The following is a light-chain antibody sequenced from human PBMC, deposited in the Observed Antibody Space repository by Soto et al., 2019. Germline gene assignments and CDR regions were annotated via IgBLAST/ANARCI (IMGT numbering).Light chain of an antibody. CDR1: QSVSSND. CDR3: QQCGTSPLP. V-gene: IGKV3-20*01. J-gene: IGKJ1*01. CDR2: GAS. Sequence: EIVLTQSPGTLSLSPGERATLSCRASQSVSSNDLAWYQQKPGQAPRLLIYGASSRATGIPDRFSGSGSGTDFTLTISRMEHEDFAVYFCQQCGTSPLPFGQGTKVEIK.